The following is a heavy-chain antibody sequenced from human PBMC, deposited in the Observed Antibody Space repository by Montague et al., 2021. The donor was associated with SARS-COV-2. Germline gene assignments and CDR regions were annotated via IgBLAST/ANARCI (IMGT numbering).Heavy chain of an antibody. J-gene: IGHJ6*02. Sequence: TLSLTCTVSGGSISSSSYYWGWIRQPPGKGLEWIGRIYTSGSTNYNPSLKSRVTISVDTSKNQFSLKLTSVTAADTAVYYCARVGVGTMVRGVIPAYYYYGMDVRGQGTTVTVSS. CDR3: ARVGVGTMVRGVIPAYYYYGMDV. CDR2: IYTSGST. CDR1: GGSISSSSYY. V-gene: IGHV4-61*02. D-gene: IGHD3-10*01.